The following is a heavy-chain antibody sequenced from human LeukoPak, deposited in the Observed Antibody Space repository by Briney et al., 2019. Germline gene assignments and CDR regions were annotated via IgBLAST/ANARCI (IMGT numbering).Heavy chain of an antibody. Sequence: ASVKVSYKASGYTFTGYYMHWVRQAPGQGLEWMAWINPNSGGTYYAQNFHDRITMTRYTSISTAYMELSRLRSDDTAIYYCARANALYCSSTSCLFDYWGQGTLVTVSS. D-gene: IGHD2-2*01. CDR2: INPNSGGT. V-gene: IGHV1-2*02. J-gene: IGHJ4*02. CDR3: ARANALYCSSTSCLFDY. CDR1: GYTFTGYY.